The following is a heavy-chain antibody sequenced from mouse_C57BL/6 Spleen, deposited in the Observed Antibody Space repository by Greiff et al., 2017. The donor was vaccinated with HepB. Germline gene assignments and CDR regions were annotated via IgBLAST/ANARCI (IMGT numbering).Heavy chain of an antibody. V-gene: IGHV1-19*01. Sequence: EVQLQESGPVLVKPGASVKMSCKASGYTFTDYYMNWVKQSHGKSLEWIGVINPYNGGTSYNQKFKGKATLTVDKSSSTAYMELNSLTSEDSAVYYCARNVDGYLYYFDYWGQGTTLTVSS. D-gene: IGHD2-3*01. CDR2: INPYNGGT. CDR1: GYTFTDYY. J-gene: IGHJ2*01. CDR3: ARNVDGYLYYFDY.